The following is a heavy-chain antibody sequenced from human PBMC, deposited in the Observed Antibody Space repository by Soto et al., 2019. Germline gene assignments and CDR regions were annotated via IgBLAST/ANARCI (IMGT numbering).Heavy chain of an antibody. Sequence: SENLSITCAVYGGSFSGYYWSWIRQPPGKGLEWIGEINHSGSTNYNPSLKSRVTISVDTSKNQFSLKLSSVTAADTAVYYCARGGRRGPLDYWGQGTLVTGSS. J-gene: IGHJ4*02. CDR1: GGSFSGYY. V-gene: IGHV4-34*01. CDR2: INHSGST. CDR3: ARGGRRGPLDY.